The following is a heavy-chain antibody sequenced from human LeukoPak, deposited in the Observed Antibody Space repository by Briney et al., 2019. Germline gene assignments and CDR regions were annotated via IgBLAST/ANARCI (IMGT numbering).Heavy chain of an antibody. Sequence: GGSLRLSCAASGFTFSSYSMNWVRQAPGKGLEWVSYISSSSSTIYYADSVKGRFTISRDNAKNSLYLQMNSLRAEDTAVYYCARGGVVVPAATPIDYWGQGTLVTVSS. D-gene: IGHD2-2*01. V-gene: IGHV3-48*01. CDR2: ISSSSSTI. CDR3: ARGGVVVPAATPIDY. CDR1: GFTFSSYS. J-gene: IGHJ4*02.